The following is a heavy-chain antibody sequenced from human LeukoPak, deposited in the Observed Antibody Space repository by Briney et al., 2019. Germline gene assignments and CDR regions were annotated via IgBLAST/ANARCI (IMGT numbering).Heavy chain of an antibody. V-gene: IGHV3-21*01. D-gene: IGHD3-10*01. CDR1: GFTFSSYS. CDR3: AYIARGLTTTDY. CDR2: ISSSSYI. J-gene: IGHJ4*02. Sequence: GGSLRLSCAASGFTFSSYSMNWVRQAPGKGLEWVSSISSSSYIYYADSVKGRFTISRDNAKNTLYLQMNSLRAEDTAVYYCAYIARGLTTTDYWGQGTLVTVSS.